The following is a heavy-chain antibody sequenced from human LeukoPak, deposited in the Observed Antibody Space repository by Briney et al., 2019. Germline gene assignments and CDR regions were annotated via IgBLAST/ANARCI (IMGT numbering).Heavy chain of an antibody. D-gene: IGHD2-21*02. V-gene: IGHV3-66*01. CDR2: MYTGGGR. CDR3: TRGQSYCGADCYSD. Sequence: SVMYTGGGRYYGDSVKGRFTISRDNSKNTVFLQMNSLRVEDTALYYCTRGQSYCGADCYSDWGQGTLVTVSS. J-gene: IGHJ4*02.